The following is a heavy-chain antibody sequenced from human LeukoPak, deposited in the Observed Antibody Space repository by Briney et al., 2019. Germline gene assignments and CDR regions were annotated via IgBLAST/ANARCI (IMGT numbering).Heavy chain of an antibody. CDR1: GFTFSSYE. V-gene: IGHV3-48*03. CDR2: ISSSGSTI. CDR3: ARDKAVGPTLLDY. Sequence: PGGSLRLSCAASGFTFSSYEMNWVRQAPGKGLEWVSYISSSGSTIYYADSVKGRFTVSRDNAKNSLYLRMNSLRAEDTAVYYCARDKAVGPTLLDYWGQGTLVTVSS. D-gene: IGHD1-26*01. J-gene: IGHJ4*02.